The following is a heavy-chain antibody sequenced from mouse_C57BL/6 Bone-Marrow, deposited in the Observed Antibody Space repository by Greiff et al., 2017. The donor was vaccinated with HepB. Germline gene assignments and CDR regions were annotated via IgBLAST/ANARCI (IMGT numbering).Heavy chain of an antibody. D-gene: IGHD1-1*01. Sequence: QVQLQQSGAELAKPGASVKLSCKASGYTFTSYWMHWVKQRPGQGLEWIGYINPSSGYTKYNQKFKDKATLTADKSSNTAYMQLSSLTYEDSAVYYCCRFTTVVATRAWFSYWGQGTLVTVSA. CDR3: CRFTTVVATRAWFSY. CDR1: GYTFTSYW. V-gene: IGHV1-7*01. CDR2: INPSSGYT. J-gene: IGHJ3*01.